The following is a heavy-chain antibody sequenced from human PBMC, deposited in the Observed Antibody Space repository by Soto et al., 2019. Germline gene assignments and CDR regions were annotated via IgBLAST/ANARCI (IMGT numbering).Heavy chain of an antibody. Sequence: QVQLVQSGGEVKRPGASVKVSCKASAYRFTIYVTTWVRQAPGQGPEWMGWIRTSNGETRYAQNFQGRGTPNTDTSTNTVFMALSALRSDHTAVYYCATALGTSGWFDYWGQGTVLIVSS. CDR1: AYRFTIYV. CDR3: ATALGTSGWFDY. D-gene: IGHD6-25*01. J-gene: IGHJ4*02. CDR2: IRTSNGET. V-gene: IGHV1-18*01.